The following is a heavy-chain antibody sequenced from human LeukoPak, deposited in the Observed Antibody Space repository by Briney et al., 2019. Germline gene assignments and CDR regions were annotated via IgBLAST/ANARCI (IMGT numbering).Heavy chain of an antibody. CDR2: ISGSGGTT. V-gene: IGHV3-23*01. CDR1: GFTFSRYG. CDR3: AKDADYGDYWHYYYMDV. J-gene: IGHJ6*03. D-gene: IGHD4-17*01. Sequence: QSGGSLRPSCAASGFTFSRYGMSWVRQAPGKGLEWVSGISGSGGTTYYADSVKGRFTISRDNSKNTLYLQMNSLRAEDTAVYYCAKDADYGDYWHYYYMDVWGKGTTVTISS.